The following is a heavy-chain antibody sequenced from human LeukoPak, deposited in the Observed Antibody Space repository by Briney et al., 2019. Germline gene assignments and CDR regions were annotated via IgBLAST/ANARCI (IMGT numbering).Heavy chain of an antibody. J-gene: IGHJ4*02. CDR2: ISWNSGST. CDR1: GFTFDDYA. Sequence: GGSLRLSCAASGFTFDDYAMHWVRQAPGKGLEWVSGISWNSGSTGYADSVKGRFSISRDNAKNSLYLQMNSLRAEDTALYYCAKDHGYYYDSSGYLFDYWGQGTLVTVSS. CDR3: AKDHGYYYDSSGYLFDY. V-gene: IGHV3-9*01. D-gene: IGHD3-22*01.